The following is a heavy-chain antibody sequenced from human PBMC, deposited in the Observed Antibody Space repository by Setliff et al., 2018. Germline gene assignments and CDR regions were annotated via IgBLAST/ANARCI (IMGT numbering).Heavy chain of an antibody. J-gene: IGHJ6*02. CDR3: AKGRDYGDYYYYYGMDV. D-gene: IGHD4-17*01. V-gene: IGHV3-21*01. Sequence: GGSLRLSCAASGFTFSSYSMNWVRQAPGKGLEWVSSISSSSSYIYYADSVKGRFTISRDNSKNTLYLQMNSLRAGDTAVYYCAKGRDYGDYYYYYGMDVWGQGTTVTVSS. CDR2: ISSSSSYI. CDR1: GFTFSSYS.